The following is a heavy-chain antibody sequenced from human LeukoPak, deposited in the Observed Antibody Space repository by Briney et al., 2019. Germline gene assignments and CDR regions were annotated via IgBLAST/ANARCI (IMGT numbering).Heavy chain of an antibody. V-gene: IGHV1-69*13. J-gene: IGHJ4*02. CDR3: ARGDPLLRYFDWLPFDY. Sequence: SVRVSCKASGGTFSSYAISWVRQAPGQGLEWMGGIIPIFGTANYAQKFQGRVTITADESTSTAYMELSSLRSEDTAVYYCARGDPLLRYFDWLPFDYWGQGTLVTVSS. D-gene: IGHD3-9*01. CDR2: IIPIFGTA. CDR1: GGTFSSYA.